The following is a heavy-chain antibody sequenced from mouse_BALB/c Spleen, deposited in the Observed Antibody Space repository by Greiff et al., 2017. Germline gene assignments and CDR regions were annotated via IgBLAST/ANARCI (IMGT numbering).Heavy chain of an antibody. J-gene: IGHJ2*01. CDR1: GFTFSSFG. CDR2: ISSGSSTI. Sequence: EVKLVESGGGLVQPGGSRKLSCAASGFTFSSFGMHWVRQAPEKGLEWVAYISSGSSTIYYADTVKGRFTISRDNPKTTLFLQMTSLRSEDTAMYYCAREGDYYGSSSDYWGQGTTLTVSS. CDR3: AREGDYYGSSSDY. D-gene: IGHD1-1*01. V-gene: IGHV5-17*02.